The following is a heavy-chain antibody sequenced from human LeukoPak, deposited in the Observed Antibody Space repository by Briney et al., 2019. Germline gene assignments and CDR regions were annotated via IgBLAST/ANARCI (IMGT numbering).Heavy chain of an antibody. CDR1: GFTFSSYA. CDR3: ARDPRRAMVRGSPYYFDY. Sequence: PGRSLRLSCAASGFTFSSYAMHWVRQAPGKGLEWVAVTSYDGSNKYYADSVKGRFTISRDNSKNTLYLQMNSLRAEDTAVYYCARDPRRAMVRGSPYYFDYWGQGTLVTVSS. J-gene: IGHJ4*02. CDR2: TSYDGSNK. V-gene: IGHV3-30*04. D-gene: IGHD3-10*01.